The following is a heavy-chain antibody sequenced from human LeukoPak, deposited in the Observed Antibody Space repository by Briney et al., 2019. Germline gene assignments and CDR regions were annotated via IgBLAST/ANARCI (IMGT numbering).Heavy chain of an antibody. V-gene: IGHV3-64*01. CDR2: ISSNGGST. CDR1: GFTFSSYA. D-gene: IGHD6-13*01. J-gene: IGHJ4*02. CDR3: ARVGSSWYYFDY. Sequence: GGALRLSCAASGFTFSSYAMHWGRQAPGRGLEYVSAISSNGGSTYYANSVKGRFTISRDNSKNTLYLQMGSLRAEDMAVYYCARVGSSWYYFDYWGQGTLVTVSS.